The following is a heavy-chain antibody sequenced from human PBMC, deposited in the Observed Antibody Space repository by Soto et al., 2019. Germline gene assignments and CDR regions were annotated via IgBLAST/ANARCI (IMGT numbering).Heavy chain of an antibody. Sequence: HAPGQGLEWMGWISAYNGNTNYAQKLQGRVTMTTDTSTSTAYMELRSLRSDDTAVYYCARGGLAVDEYFQHWGQGTLVTVSS. V-gene: IGHV1-18*01. J-gene: IGHJ1*01. CDR3: ARGGLAVDEYFQH. CDR2: ISAYNGNT. D-gene: IGHD6-19*01.